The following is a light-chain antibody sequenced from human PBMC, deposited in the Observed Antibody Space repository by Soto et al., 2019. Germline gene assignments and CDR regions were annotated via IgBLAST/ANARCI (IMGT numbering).Light chain of an antibody. CDR2: GAS. CDR1: QSVSSSY. V-gene: IGKV3-20*01. J-gene: IGKJ1*01. Sequence: EIVLTQSPGTLSLSPGERATLSCRASQSVSSSYLAWYQQKPGQAPRLLIYGASSRATGIPDRFSGSGSGKDFTLTISRLEPEDFPVYHCQQYGSSPVTFCQGTKLDIK. CDR3: QQYGSSPVT.